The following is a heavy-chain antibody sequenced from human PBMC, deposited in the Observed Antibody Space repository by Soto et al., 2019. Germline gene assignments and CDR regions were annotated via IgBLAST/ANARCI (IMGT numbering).Heavy chain of an antibody. D-gene: IGHD3-22*01. J-gene: IGHJ4*02. CDR1: GFTFSSYA. CDR2: ISSNGGST. CDR3: VKEGDYYDSSGYYYPADPPFDY. Sequence: GGSLRLSCSASGFTFSSYAMHWVRQAPGKGLEYVSAISSNGGSTYYADSVKGRFTISRDNSKNTLYLQMSSLRAEDTAVYYCVKEGDYYDSSGYYYPADPPFDYWGQGTLVTVSS. V-gene: IGHV3-64D*08.